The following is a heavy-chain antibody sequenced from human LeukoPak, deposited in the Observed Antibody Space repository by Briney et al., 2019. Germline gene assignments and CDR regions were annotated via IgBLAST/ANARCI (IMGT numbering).Heavy chain of an antibody. CDR3: ARDLDWGAFDA. D-gene: IGHD3-9*01. CDR2: ITPSGSVS. J-gene: IGHJ5*02. Sequence: GGTLRLSCAASGFTFSRHGISWVRQAPGKGLEWVSGITPSGSVSYYTESVKGRFTISRDNSKNTVSLHMNSLRAEDTALYYCARDLDWGAFDAWGQGTLVTVSS. V-gene: IGHV3-23*01. CDR1: GFTFSRHG.